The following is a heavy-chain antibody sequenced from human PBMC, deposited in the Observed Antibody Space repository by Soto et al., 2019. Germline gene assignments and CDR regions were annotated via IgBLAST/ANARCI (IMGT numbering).Heavy chain of an antibody. CDR1: GYTFTSYD. J-gene: IGHJ4*02. D-gene: IGHD6-13*01. CDR2: MNPNSGNT. Sequence: QVQLVQSGAEVKKPGASVKVSCKASGYTFTSYDINWVRPATGQGIEWMGWMNPNSGNTGYAQKFQGRVTMTRNTSINTAYMELISLRSEGTAGYYCARGEGGSSSWRETTYLWGQGTLVTVSS. CDR3: ARGEGGSSSWRETTYL. V-gene: IGHV1-8*01.